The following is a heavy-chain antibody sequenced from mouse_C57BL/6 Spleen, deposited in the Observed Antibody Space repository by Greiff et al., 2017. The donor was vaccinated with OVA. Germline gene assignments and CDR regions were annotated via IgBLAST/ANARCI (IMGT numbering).Heavy chain of an antibody. D-gene: IGHD3-3*01. CDR1: GYTFTSYW. Sequence: QVQLQQPGAELVKPGASVKMSCKASGYTFTSYWITWVKQRPGQGLEWIGDIYPGSGSTNYNEKFKSKATLTVDTSSSTAYMQLSSLTSEDSAVYYCARGQEYSYYFDYWGQGTTLTVSS. V-gene: IGHV1-55*01. J-gene: IGHJ2*01. CDR2: IYPGSGST. CDR3: ARGQEYSYYFDY.